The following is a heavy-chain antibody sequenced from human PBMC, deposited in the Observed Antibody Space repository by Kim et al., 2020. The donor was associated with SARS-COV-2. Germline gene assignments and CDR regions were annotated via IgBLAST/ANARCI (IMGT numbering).Heavy chain of an antibody. V-gene: IGHV4-39*01. Sequence: SETLSLTCTVSGGSISSSSYYWGWIRQPPGKGLEWIGSIYYSGSTYYNPSLKSRVTISVDTSKNQFSLKLSSVTAADTAVYYCASGDYDFWSGYHWGQGTLVTVSS. CDR1: GGSISSSSYY. J-gene: IGHJ4*02. D-gene: IGHD3-3*01. CDR2: IYYSGST. CDR3: ASGDYDFWSGYH.